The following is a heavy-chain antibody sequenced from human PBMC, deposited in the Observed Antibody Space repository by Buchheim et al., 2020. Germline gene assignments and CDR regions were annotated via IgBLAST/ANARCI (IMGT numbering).Heavy chain of an antibody. Sequence: VQLVESGGGLVQPGGSLRLSCAASGFTFSSYGMHWVRQAPGKGLEWVAVISYDGSNKYYADSVKGRFTISRENSKNTLYIQMNSLRAEDTAVYYCAKLRIAARPFDYWGQGTL. CDR1: GFTFSSYG. CDR2: ISYDGSNK. CDR3: AKLRIAARPFDY. J-gene: IGHJ4*02. V-gene: IGHV3-30*18. D-gene: IGHD6-6*01.